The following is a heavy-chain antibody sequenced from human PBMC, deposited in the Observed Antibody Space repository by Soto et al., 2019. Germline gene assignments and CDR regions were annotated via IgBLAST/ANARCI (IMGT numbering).Heavy chain of an antibody. CDR1: GFTFSSYS. CDR3: ARDNPYYDFWSGYPPGMDV. J-gene: IGHJ6*02. V-gene: IGHV3-48*02. CDR2: ISSSSSTI. Sequence: EVQLVESGGGLVQPGGSLRLSCAASGFTFSSYSMNWVRQAPGKGLEWVSYISSSSSTIYYADSVKGRFTISRDNAKNSLYLQMNSLRDEDTAVYYCARDNPYYDFWSGYPPGMDVWGQGTTVTVSS. D-gene: IGHD3-3*01.